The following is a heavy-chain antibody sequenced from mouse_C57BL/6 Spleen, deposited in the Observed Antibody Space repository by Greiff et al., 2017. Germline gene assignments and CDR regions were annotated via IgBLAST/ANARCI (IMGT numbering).Heavy chain of an antibody. V-gene: IGHV1-53*01. CDR1: GYTFTSYW. CDR2: INPSNGGT. D-gene: IGHD2-3*01. CDR3: ARTTGGYYEAWFAY. Sequence: VQLQQSGTELVKPGASVKLSCKASGYTFTSYWMHWVKQRPGQGLEWIGNINPSNGGTNYNEKFKSKATLTVDKSSSTAYMQLSSLTSEDSAVYYCARTTGGYYEAWFAYWGQGTLVTVSA. J-gene: IGHJ3*01.